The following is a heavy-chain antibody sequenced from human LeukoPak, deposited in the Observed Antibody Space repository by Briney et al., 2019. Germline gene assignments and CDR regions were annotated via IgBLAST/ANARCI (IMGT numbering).Heavy chain of an antibody. J-gene: IGHJ4*02. D-gene: IGHD5-18*01. V-gene: IGHV3-33*06. Sequence: GGSLRLSCAASGFTFSTYGMHWVRQAPGKGLEWVAVIWYDGSQIYYADSVKGRFTISRDNSKNTLYVQMNSLRAEDTAVYYCAKGGGYSYELDYWGQGTLVTVSS. CDR3: AKGGGYSYELDY. CDR2: IWYDGSQI. CDR1: GFTFSTYG.